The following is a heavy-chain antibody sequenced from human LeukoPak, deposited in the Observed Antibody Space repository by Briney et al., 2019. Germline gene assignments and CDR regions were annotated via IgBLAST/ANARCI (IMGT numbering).Heavy chain of an antibody. CDR3: ASQPSVVPAPMRRYNWFDP. D-gene: IGHD2-2*01. Sequence: SETLSLTCAVYGGSFSGYYWTWIRQTPGKGLEWIGEINHSGSTNYNPSLKSRVTISVDTSKNQFSLKLSSVTAADTAVYYCASQPSVVPAPMRRYNWFDPWGQGTLVTVSS. CDR2: INHSGST. J-gene: IGHJ5*02. CDR1: GGSFSGYY. V-gene: IGHV4-34*01.